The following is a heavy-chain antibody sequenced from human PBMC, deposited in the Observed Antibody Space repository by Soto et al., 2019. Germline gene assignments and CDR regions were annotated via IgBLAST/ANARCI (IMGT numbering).Heavy chain of an antibody. CDR3: AQQDRGVSDY. CDR1: GFTFSSYW. CDR2: INSDGSST. V-gene: IGHV3-74*01. Sequence: GGSLRLSCAASGFTFSSYWMHWVRQAPGKGLVWVSRINSDGSSTSYADSVKGRFTISRDNAKNSLILQLSSLRAEDTAVYYCAQQDRGVSDYWGQGTLVTVSS. J-gene: IGHJ4*02. D-gene: IGHD3-10*01.